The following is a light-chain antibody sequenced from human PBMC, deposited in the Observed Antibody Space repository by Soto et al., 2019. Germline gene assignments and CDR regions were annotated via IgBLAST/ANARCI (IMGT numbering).Light chain of an antibody. V-gene: IGLV2-14*03. CDR1: SSDVGAYNY. J-gene: IGLJ2*01. Sequence: QSALTQPASVSGSPGQSITISCTGTSSDVGAYNYVSWYQQHPGKAPKLMICDVRNRPSGVSNRFSGSKSGNTASLTISGLQAEDEPDYYCSSYTSSSSVVFGGGTQLTVL. CDR2: DVR. CDR3: SSYTSSSSVV.